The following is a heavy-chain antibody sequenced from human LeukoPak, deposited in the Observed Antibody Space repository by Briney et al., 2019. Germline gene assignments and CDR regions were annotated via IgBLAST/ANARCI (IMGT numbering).Heavy chain of an antibody. CDR2: ISYDGSNK. CDR3: AKQALDKRAPGMDV. Sequence: GRSLLLSCAASGFTFRSYGMHWVRQAPGKGLEWVAVISYDGSNKYYADSVRGRFIISRDNSKNTLYLQMNSLRADDTAVYYCAKQALDKRAPGMDVWGQGTTVTVSS. D-gene: IGHD3-22*01. CDR1: GFTFRSYG. J-gene: IGHJ6*02. V-gene: IGHV3-30*18.